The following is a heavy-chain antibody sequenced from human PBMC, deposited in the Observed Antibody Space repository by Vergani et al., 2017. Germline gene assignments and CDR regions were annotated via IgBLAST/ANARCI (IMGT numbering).Heavy chain of an antibody. CDR2: ISWNSGSI. D-gene: IGHD6-13*01. V-gene: IGHV3-9*01. J-gene: IGHJ6*03. CDR3: AKGSYSSPNYYYYYYMDV. Sequence: VQILQSGGGLVQPGRSLRLSCAASGFTFDDYAMHWVRQAPGKGLEWVSGISWNSGSIGYADSVKGRFTISRDNAKNSLYLQMNSLRAEDTALYYCAKGSYSSPNYYYYYYMDVWGKGTTVTVSS. CDR1: GFTFDDYA.